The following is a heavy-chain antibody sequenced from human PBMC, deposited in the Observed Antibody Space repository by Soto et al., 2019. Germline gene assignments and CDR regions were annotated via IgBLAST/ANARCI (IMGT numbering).Heavy chain of an antibody. Sequence: ASVKVSFKASGYTFTSYDINWVRQATGQGLEWMGWMNPNSGNTGYAQKFQGRVTMTRNTSISTAYMELSSLRSEDTAVYYCARVGSYYDFWSGYLDYWGQGTLVTVSS. CDR2: MNPNSGNT. J-gene: IGHJ4*02. CDR1: GYTFTSYD. CDR3: ARVGSYYDFWSGYLDY. V-gene: IGHV1-8*01. D-gene: IGHD3-3*01.